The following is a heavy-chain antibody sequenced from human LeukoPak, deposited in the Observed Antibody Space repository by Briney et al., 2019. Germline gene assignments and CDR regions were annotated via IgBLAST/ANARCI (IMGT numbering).Heavy chain of an antibody. Sequence: GGSLRLSCAVSGFSVSSSYMTWVRQAPGKGLEWVSITYSDGSTYYAESVKGRFTVSRGYSKNTLYLQMNSLRAADTAVYYCARDKGTSYLSSFDYWGQGTLVTVSS. J-gene: IGHJ4*02. CDR2: TYSDGST. CDR1: GFSVSSSY. CDR3: ARDKGTSYLSSFDY. V-gene: IGHV3-53*05. D-gene: IGHD6-6*01.